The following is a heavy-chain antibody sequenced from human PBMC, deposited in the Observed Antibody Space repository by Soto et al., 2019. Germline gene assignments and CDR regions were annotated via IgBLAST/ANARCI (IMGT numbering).Heavy chain of an antibody. CDR1: GDTFNDYC. J-gene: IGHJ6*03. CDR3: ARESGGATATLDYYYFYMDV. Sequence: QVQLVQSGAELKKTGASVTVSCRSSGDTFNDYCIHWVRQAPGQGLEWMGWINPNSGVTKYAQKFQGWVSMTRDTSIRTVYMQLSRLRSDDTAVYYCARESGGATATLDYYYFYMDVWGTGTTVTVSS. D-gene: IGHD5-12*01. CDR2: INPNSGVT. V-gene: IGHV1-2*04.